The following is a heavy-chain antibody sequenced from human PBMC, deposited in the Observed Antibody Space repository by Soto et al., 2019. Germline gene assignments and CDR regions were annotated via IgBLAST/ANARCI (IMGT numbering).Heavy chain of an antibody. D-gene: IGHD1-20*01. CDR2: ISYDGSNK. CDR1: GFTFSSYA. V-gene: IGHV3-30-3*01. CDR3: ARDSRYFDYFDY. J-gene: IGHJ4*02. Sequence: QVQLVESGGGVVQPGRSLRLSCAASGFTFSSYAMHWVRQAPGKGLEWVAVISYDGSNKYYADSVKGRFTISRDNSKNTLYLQMSSLRAEDTAVYYCARDSRYFDYFDYWGQGTLVTVSS.